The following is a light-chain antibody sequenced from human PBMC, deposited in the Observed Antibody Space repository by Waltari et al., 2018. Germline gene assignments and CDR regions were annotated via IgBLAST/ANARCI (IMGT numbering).Light chain of an antibody. V-gene: IGKV3-20*01. CDR2: SAS. CDR3: QQYDGAVVT. J-gene: IGKJ4*01. CDR1: QSVSTIS. Sequence: IVLTQSPGTLSLSPGERATLSCRASQSVSTISLAWYQQNAGQAPRLLIYSASNRAPGIPDRFGGSGSGTDFALTISSLEPEDSAMYYCQQYDGAVVTFGGGTKVEIK.